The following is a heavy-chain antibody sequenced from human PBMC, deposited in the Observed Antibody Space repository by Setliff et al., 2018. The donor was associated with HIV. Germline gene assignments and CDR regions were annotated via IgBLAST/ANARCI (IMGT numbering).Heavy chain of an antibody. J-gene: IGHJ3*02. CDR3: ARGQSQGYAYSGSYGAFDI. CDR2: IIPMFGTR. CDR1: GGTFSSYA. D-gene: IGHD1-26*01. V-gene: IGHV1-69*05. Sequence: GASVKVSCKASGGTFSSYAISWVRQAPGQGLEWMGGIIPMFGTRNYAQKFQGRVTITTDESTSTAYMELSSLRSEDTALYYCARGQSQGYAYSGSYGAFDIWGQGTMVTVSS.